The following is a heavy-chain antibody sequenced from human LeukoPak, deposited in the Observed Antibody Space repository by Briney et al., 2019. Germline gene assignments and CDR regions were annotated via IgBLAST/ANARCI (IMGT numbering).Heavy chain of an antibody. CDR3: ARDYDILTGYYFWFDY. CDR2: ISAYNCNT. CDR1: GYTFTSYG. Sequence: SSVKVSCKASGYTFTSYGISWVRQAPGQGLEWMGWISAYNCNTNYAQKLQGRVTMTTDTATSTAYMELRSLRSDDTAVYYCARDYDILTGYYFWFDYWGQGTLVTVSS. V-gene: IGHV1-18*04. J-gene: IGHJ4*02. D-gene: IGHD3-9*01.